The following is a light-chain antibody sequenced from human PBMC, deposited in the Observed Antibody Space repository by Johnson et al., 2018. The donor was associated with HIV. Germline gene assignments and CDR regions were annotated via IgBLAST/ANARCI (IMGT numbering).Light chain of an antibody. Sequence: QSVLTQPPSVSAAPGQKVTISCSGIGSNIGNNFVSWYQQVPGTAPKLLIYDTDKRPSGIPDRFSGSKSGTSATLGISGLQTGDEADYYCATWSGSLNFGTGTKVTVL. V-gene: IGLV1-51*01. CDR3: ATWSGSLN. CDR1: GSNIGNNF. J-gene: IGLJ1*01. CDR2: DTD.